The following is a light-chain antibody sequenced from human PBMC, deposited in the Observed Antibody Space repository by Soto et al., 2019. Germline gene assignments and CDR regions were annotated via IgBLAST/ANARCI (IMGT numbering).Light chain of an antibody. CDR2: DTS. V-gene: IGKV3-15*01. CDR1: QGMGDT. Sequence: EVVMRQSPATLSVSPGECATLSCRASQGMGDTLAWYQHKPGQTPRLLIYDTSTRATGVPTRFSGSRSGAEFTLTINSLQSEDFAVYYCQPYNNWPLTFGGGTKVEIK. CDR3: QPYNNWPLT. J-gene: IGKJ4*01.